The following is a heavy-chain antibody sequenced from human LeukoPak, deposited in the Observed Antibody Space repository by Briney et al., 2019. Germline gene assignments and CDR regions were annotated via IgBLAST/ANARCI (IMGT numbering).Heavy chain of an antibody. Sequence: GGSLRLSCAASGFTFSSYSMNWVRQAPGKGLEWVSSISSSSSYIYYADSVKGRFTSSRDNAKNSLYLQMNSLRAEDTAVYYCARDERIVGATTPFDYWGQGTLVTVSS. CDR1: GFTFSSYS. CDR2: ISSSSSYI. CDR3: ARDERIVGATTPFDY. J-gene: IGHJ4*02. V-gene: IGHV3-21*01. D-gene: IGHD1-26*01.